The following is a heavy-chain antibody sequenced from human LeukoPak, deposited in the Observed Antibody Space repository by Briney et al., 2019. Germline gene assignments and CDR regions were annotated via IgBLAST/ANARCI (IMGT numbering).Heavy chain of an antibody. CDR2: MNPNSGNT. Sequence: ASVKVSCKASGYTFTSYDINWVRQATGQGLEWMGWMNPNSGNTGYTQKLQGRVTMTTDTSTSTAYMELRSLRSDDTAVYYCARDHYLRVDSYGTGFDYWGQGTLVTVSS. D-gene: IGHD5-18*01. J-gene: IGHJ4*02. CDR3: ARDHYLRVDSYGTGFDY. CDR1: GYTFTSYD. V-gene: IGHV1-8*01.